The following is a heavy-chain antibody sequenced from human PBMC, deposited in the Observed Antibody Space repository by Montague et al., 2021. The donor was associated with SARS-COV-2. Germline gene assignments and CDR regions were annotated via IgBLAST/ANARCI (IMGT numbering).Heavy chain of an antibody. CDR1: GGSISSSSYY. Sequence: SETLSLTCTVSGGSISSSSYYWGWIRQPPGKGLEWIGEINHSGSTNYNPSLKSRVTISVDTSKNQFSLKLSSVTAADTAVYYCARVFPRWLQFDPYFDYWGQGTLVTVSS. CDR3: ARVFPRWLQFDPYFDY. V-gene: IGHV4-39*07. D-gene: IGHD5-24*01. CDR2: INHSGST. J-gene: IGHJ4*02.